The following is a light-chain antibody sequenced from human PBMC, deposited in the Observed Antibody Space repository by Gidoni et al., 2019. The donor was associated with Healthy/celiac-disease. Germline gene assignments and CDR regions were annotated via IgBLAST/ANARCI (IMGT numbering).Light chain of an antibody. CDR3: SSYTSSSTLE. V-gene: IGLV2-14*03. Sequence: PGQSITISCTGTSSDVGGYNYVSWYQQHPGKAPKLMIYDVSNRPSGVSNRFSGSKSGNTASLTISGLQAEDEADYYCSSYTSSSTLEIGGGTKLTVL. CDR1: SSDVGGYNY. J-gene: IGLJ2*01. CDR2: DVS.